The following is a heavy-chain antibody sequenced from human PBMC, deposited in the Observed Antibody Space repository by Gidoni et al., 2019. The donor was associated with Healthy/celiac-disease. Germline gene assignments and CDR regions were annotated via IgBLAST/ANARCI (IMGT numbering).Heavy chain of an antibody. J-gene: IGHJ4*02. V-gene: IGHV3-30-3*01. D-gene: IGHD6-13*01. CDR1: GFTFSGYA. Sequence: QVQLVESGGGVVQPGRSLRLSCAASGFTFSGYAMHWVRQAPGKGLEWVAVISYDGSNKYYADSVKGRFTISRDNSKNTLYLQMNSLRAEDTAVYYCARESAAGTYYFDYWGQGTLVTVSS. CDR2: ISYDGSNK. CDR3: ARESAAGTYYFDY.